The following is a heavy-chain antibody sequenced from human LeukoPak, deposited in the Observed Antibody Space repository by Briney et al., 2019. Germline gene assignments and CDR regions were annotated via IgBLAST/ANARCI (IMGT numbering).Heavy chain of an antibody. D-gene: IGHD2-2*01. Sequence: PSETLSLTCAVSGSSISSSNWWSWVRQPPGKGLAWIGEIYHSGSTNYNPSLKSRVTISVDKSKNQFSLKLSSVTAADTAVYYCATIVVVPAAQYYFDYWGQGTLVTVSS. CDR2: IYHSGST. CDR3: ATIVVVPAAQYYFDY. CDR1: GSSISSSNW. J-gene: IGHJ4*02. V-gene: IGHV4-4*02.